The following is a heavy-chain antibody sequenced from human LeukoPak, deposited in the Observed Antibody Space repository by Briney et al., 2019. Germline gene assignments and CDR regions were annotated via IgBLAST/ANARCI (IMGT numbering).Heavy chain of an antibody. J-gene: IGHJ4*02. V-gene: IGHV3-23*01. CDR3: ADSSWYEIYYFDY. CDR1: GFTFSSYA. Sequence: GGSLRLSCAASGFTFSSYAMSRVRQAPGKGLEWVSAISGSGGSTYYADSVKGRFTISRDNSKNTLYLQMNSLRAEDTAVYYCADSSWYEIYYFDYWGQGTLVTVSS. CDR2: ISGSGGST. D-gene: IGHD6-13*01.